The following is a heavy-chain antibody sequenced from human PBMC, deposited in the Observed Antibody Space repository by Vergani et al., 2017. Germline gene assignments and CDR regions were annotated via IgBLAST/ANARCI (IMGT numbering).Heavy chain of an antibody. CDR1: GFTFSSYG. J-gene: IGHJ4*02. CDR2: IRYDGSNK. D-gene: IGHD4-17*01. Sequence: QVQLVESGGGVVQPGGSLRLSCAASGFTFSSYGMHWVRQAPGKGLEWVAFIRYDGSNKYYADSVKGRFTISRDNSKNTLYLQMNSLRAEDTAVYYCAKGRAVTTRLFDYWGQGTLVTVSS. V-gene: IGHV3-30*02. CDR3: AKGRAVTTRLFDY.